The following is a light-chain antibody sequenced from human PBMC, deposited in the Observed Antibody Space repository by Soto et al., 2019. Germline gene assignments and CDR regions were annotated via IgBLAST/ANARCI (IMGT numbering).Light chain of an antibody. CDR1: RNVSIY. V-gene: IGKV1-39*01. CDR2: ATS. Sequence: EIPLTQSPSSLAASVGDRLTLTCRASRNVSIYLNWYQHKPGKGPTLLIHATSNLQIGVPSRFSGSGFGTEFTLTISSLEPEDFGTYYCQQSYKMPSFGQGTRL. J-gene: IGKJ5*01. CDR3: QQSYKMPS.